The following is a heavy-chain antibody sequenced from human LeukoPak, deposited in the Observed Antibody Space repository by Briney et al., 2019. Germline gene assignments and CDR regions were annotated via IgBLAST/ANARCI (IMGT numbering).Heavy chain of an antibody. V-gene: IGHV3-43*02. CDR2: ISGVGGST. Sequence: GGSLRLSCAASGFTFDDYAMHWVRQAPGKGLEWVSLISGVGGSTYYADSVKGRFTISRDNSKNSLYLQMNSLRTDDTALYYCAKELEYFQHWGQGTLVTVSS. CDR3: AKELEYFQH. J-gene: IGHJ1*01. CDR1: GFTFDDYA.